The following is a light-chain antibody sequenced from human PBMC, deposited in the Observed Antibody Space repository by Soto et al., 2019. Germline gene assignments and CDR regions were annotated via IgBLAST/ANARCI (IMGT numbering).Light chain of an antibody. J-gene: IGLJ2*01. CDR3: GTWDSSLSAEVV. CDR1: SSNIGNNY. Sequence: QSVLTQPPSVSAAPGQKVTISCSGSSSNIGNNYVSWYQQLPGTAPKLLIYDNNKRPSGIPDRFSGSKSGTSATLGITGLQTGDEADYYCGTWDSSLSAEVVFGGGPSSPS. CDR2: DNN. V-gene: IGLV1-51*01.